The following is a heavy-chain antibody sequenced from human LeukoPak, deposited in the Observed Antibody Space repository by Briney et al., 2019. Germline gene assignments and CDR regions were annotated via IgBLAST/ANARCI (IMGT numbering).Heavy chain of an antibody. CDR1: GFTFSSYS. Sequence: GGSLRLSCAASGFTFSSYSMNWVRQAPGKGLEWVSYISSSSSTIYYADSVKGRFTISRDNAKNSLYLQMNSLRAEDTAVYYCARVVQYYDSSGYSDYWGQGTLVTVSS. J-gene: IGHJ4*02. D-gene: IGHD3-22*01. V-gene: IGHV3-48*01. CDR2: ISSSSSTI. CDR3: ARVVQYYDSSGYSDY.